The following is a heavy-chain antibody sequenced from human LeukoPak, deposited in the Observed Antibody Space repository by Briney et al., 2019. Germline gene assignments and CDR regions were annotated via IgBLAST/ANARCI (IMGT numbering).Heavy chain of an antibody. D-gene: IGHD3-3*01. CDR1: GFTFSSYG. CDR3: ARDRITIFGVVIDGYMDV. CDR2: IRYDGSNK. V-gene: IGHV3-30*02. J-gene: IGHJ6*03. Sequence: GGSLRLSCAASGFTFSSYGMHWVRQAPGKGLEWVAFIRYDGSNKYYADSVKGRFTISRDNSKNTLYLQMNSLRAEDTAVYYCARDRITIFGVVIDGYMDVWGKGTTVTVSS.